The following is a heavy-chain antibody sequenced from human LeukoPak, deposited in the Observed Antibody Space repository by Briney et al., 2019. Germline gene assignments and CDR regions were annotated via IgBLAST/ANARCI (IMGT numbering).Heavy chain of an antibody. Sequence: GGSLRLSCAASGFTFSSFAKTWVRQAPGEGLEWVSSVSGNGGTTYYADSVKGRFTISRDNSKNTLYLQMNSLRAEDTAVYYCAKIGAAGASDYWGQGALVTVSS. CDR2: VSGNGGTT. J-gene: IGHJ4*02. V-gene: IGHV3-23*01. CDR1: GFTFSSFA. D-gene: IGHD6-13*01. CDR3: AKIGAAGASDY.